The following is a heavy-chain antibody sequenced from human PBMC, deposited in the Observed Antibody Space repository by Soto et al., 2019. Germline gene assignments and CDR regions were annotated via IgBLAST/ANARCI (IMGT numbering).Heavy chain of an antibody. CDR1: GFTFHGYT. J-gene: IGHJ4*02. Sequence: GSLRLSCAASGFTFHGYTMHWVRQAPGKGLEWVSLINWDGTNKYYADSVKGRFTISRDNGKNSLYLQMNSLRTEDTALYYCAKEAGTIYFDYWGQGALVTVS. CDR2: INWDGTNK. D-gene: IGHD6-13*01. CDR3: AKEAGTIYFDY. V-gene: IGHV3-43*01.